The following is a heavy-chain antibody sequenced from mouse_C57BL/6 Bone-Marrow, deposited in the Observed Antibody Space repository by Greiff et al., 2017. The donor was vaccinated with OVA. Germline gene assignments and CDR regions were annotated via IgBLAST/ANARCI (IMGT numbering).Heavy chain of an antibody. CDR3: AKVATWCAD. V-gene: IGHV1-39*01. J-gene: IGHJ3*01. CDR1: GYSFTDYN. Sequence: EVQLQQSGPELVKPGASVTISCQASGYSFTDYNMNWVKQSNGKSLEWIGVINPNYGTTSSNQKFKGKATLTVDQSSSTACMQLNSLTSEDSAGYDSAKVATWCADWGQGTLVTVSA. CDR2: INPNYGTT.